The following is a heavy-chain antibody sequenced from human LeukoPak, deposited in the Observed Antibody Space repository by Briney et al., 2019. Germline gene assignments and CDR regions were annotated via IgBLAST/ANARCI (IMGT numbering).Heavy chain of an antibody. J-gene: IGHJ4*02. D-gene: IGHD1-7*01. V-gene: IGHV3-23*01. Sequence: PGGSLRLSCAASRVTFSSYAMTWVREAPGERLWWVSAITGGGLHTYYADSVKGQFTVSRDNHKNTLYLQMNSLRADDTAVYYCAKSLRNYVYWGQGTLVTVSS. CDR2: ITGGGLHT. CDR3: AKSLRNYVY. CDR1: RVTFSSYA.